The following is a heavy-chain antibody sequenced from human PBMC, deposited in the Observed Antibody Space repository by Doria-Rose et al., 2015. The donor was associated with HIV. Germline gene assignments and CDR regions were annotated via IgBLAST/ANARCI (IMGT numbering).Heavy chain of an antibody. D-gene: IGHD6-13*01. J-gene: IGHJ4*02. Sequence: QVTLKESGPVLVKPTETLTLTCTVSGVSLSSPGMGVSWIRQPPGKALEWLADIVSDDERSYKTSLKSRLTISRGISKSQVVLTMTDMDPVDTATYYCARIKSSRWYHKYYFDFWGQGTLVIVSA. CDR2: IVSDDER. CDR1: GVSLSSPGMG. V-gene: IGHV2-26*01. CDR3: ARIKSSRWYHKYYFDF.